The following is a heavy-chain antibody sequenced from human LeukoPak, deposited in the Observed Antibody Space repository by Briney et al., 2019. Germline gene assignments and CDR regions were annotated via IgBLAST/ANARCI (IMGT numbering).Heavy chain of an antibody. CDR1: GFTLDDYA. CDR2: ISWNSGSI. V-gene: IGHV3-9*01. D-gene: IGHD2-2*02. Sequence: GRSLRLSCAASGFTLDDYAMHWVRQAPGKGLEWVSGISWNSGSIGYADSVKGRFTISRDNAKNSLYLQMNSLRAEDTALYYCAKGHCSSTSCYIDYWGQGTLVTVSS. J-gene: IGHJ4*02. CDR3: AKGHCSSTSCYIDY.